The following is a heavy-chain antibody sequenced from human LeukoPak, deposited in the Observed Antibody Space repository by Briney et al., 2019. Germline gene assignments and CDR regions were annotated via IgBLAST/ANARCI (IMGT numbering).Heavy chain of an antibody. D-gene: IGHD3-10*01. Sequence: ASVKVSCKASGYTFTSYAITWVRQAPGQGLEWMGWITPYNGKTSYAQKLQGRVTITTDTSTSTAYMELRSLRSDDTAVYYCGRDYYGSGRANCDSWGQGTLVTVSS. J-gene: IGHJ4*02. CDR3: GRDYYGSGRANCDS. V-gene: IGHV1-18*01. CDR1: GYTFTSYA. CDR2: ITPYNGKT.